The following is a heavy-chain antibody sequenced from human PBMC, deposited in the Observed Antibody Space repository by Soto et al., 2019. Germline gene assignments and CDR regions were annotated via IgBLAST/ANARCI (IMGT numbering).Heavy chain of an antibody. J-gene: IGHJ6*02. CDR1: GYTFTSYD. Sequence: GASVKVSCKASGYTFTSYDINWVRHATGQGLEWMGWMNPNSGNTGYAQKFQGRVTMTRNTSISTAYMELSSLRSEDTAVYYCARADSGYAHGYYYYGMDVWGQGTTVTVSS. V-gene: IGHV1-8*01. CDR2: MNPNSGNT. CDR3: ARADSGYAHGYYYYGMDV. D-gene: IGHD5-12*01.